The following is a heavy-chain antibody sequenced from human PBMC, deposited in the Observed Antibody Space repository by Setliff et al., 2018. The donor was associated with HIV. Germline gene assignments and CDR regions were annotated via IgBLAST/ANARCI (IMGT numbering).Heavy chain of an antibody. J-gene: IGHJ4*02. CDR2: ISTYNGHT. CDR1: GYTFTTYA. Sequence: ASVKVSCKASGYTFTTYAINWVRQAPGQGLEDMGWISTYNGHTSYARKFQGRVTMTTDTSTNTAYMELRTLRSDDTAVYYCARGDYYDNWGQGTPFTVSS. CDR3: ARGDYYDN. V-gene: IGHV1-18*01.